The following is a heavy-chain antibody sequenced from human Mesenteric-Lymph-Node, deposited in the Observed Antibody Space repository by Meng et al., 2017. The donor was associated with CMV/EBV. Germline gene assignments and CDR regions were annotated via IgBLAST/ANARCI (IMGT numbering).Heavy chain of an antibody. Sequence: GGSLRLSCAASGFTFSRNGMHWVRQAPGKGLEWVAFVRYDGNNQYYADSVKGRFTISRDNSKNTLFLQMNSLRAEDTAVYYCAKGRYGDYYYYGMDVWGQGTTVTVSS. J-gene: IGHJ6*02. CDR3: AKGRYGDYYYYGMDV. V-gene: IGHV3-30*02. CDR1: GFTFSRNG. D-gene: IGHD4-17*01. CDR2: VRYDGNNQ.